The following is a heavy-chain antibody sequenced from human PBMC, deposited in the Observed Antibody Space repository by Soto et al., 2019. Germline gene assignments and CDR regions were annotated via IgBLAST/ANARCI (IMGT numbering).Heavy chain of an antibody. CDR2: INPNSGGT. J-gene: IGHJ3*02. V-gene: IGHV1-2*02. D-gene: IGHD7-27*01. CDR3: ASPQNWARDAFDI. Sequence: ASVKVSCKASGYTFTGYYMHWLRQAPGQGLEWMGWINPNSGGTNYAQKFQGRVTMTRDTSISTAYMELSRLRSDDTAVYYCASPQNWARDAFDIWGQGTMVTVSS. CDR1: GYTFTGYY.